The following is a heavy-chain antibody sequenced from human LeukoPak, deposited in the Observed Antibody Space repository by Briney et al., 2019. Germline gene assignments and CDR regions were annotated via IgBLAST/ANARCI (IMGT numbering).Heavy chain of an antibody. CDR2: IYHSGST. Sequence: PSETLSLTCAVYSESFSPYYWSWIRQPPGKGLEWIGGIYHSGSTNYNPSLKSRVTISLDTSKNQFSLKLSSVTAADTAVYYCASPGPDYGGNSPFDFWGQGTLVTVSS. CDR3: ASPGPDYGGNSPFDF. V-gene: IGHV4-34*01. J-gene: IGHJ4*02. D-gene: IGHD4-23*01. CDR1: SESFSPYY.